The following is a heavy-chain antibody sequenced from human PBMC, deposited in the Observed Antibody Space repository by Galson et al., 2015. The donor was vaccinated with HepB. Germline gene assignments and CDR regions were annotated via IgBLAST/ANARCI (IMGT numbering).Heavy chain of an antibody. V-gene: IGHV4-34*01. D-gene: IGHD2-15*01. CDR3: ARVGFGSGRAFDI. CDR1: GGSFSGYY. CDR2: INHSGST. J-gene: IGHJ3*02. Sequence: ETLSLTCAVYGGSFSGYYWSWIRQPPGKGLEWIGEINHSGSTNYNPSLKSRVTISVDTSKNQFSLKLSSVTAADTAVYYCARVGFGSGRAFDIWGQGTMVTVSS.